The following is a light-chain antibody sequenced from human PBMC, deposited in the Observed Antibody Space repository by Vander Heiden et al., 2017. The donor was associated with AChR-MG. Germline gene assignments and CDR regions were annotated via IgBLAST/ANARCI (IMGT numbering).Light chain of an antibody. J-gene: IGLJ1*01. CDR3: SSYTSSSTFV. CDR2: DVS. Sequence: QSALTQPVSVSGSPGQSITISGTGTSRDVGGYNYASWYQQHPGKAPKLMIYDVSRRPSGVSNRFSGSKSGNTASLTISGLQAEDEADYYCSSYTSSSTFVFGIGTKVTVL. V-gene: IGLV2-14*01. CDR1: SRDVGGYNY.